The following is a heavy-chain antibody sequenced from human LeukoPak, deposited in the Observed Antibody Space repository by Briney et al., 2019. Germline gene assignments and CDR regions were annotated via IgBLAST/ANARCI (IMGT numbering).Heavy chain of an antibody. J-gene: IGHJ4*02. Sequence: GGSLRLSCAASGFTFSSYAMHWVRQAPGKGLEWVAVMSYDGSNKYYADSVKGRFTISRDNAKNSLYLQMNSLRAEDTAVYYCVPPLSSSTGRMDYWGQGTLVTVSS. CDR1: GFTFSSYA. V-gene: IGHV3-30-3*01. D-gene: IGHD1-14*01. CDR2: MSYDGSNK. CDR3: VPPLSSSTGRMDY.